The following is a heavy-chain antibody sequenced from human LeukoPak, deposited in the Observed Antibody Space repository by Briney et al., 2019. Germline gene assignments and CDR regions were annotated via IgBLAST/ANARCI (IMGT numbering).Heavy chain of an antibody. D-gene: IGHD6-13*01. CDR1: GFTVRSSY. CDR3: AKTRPLDSSSWSHGDY. CDR2: ISGSGDST. Sequence: GGSLRLSCAASGFTVRSSYMSWVRQAPGKGLEWVSAISGSGDSTYYGDSVKGRFTISRDNSKNTLYLQMNSLRAEDTAVYYCAKTRPLDSSSWSHGDYWGQGTLVTVSS. V-gene: IGHV3-23*01. J-gene: IGHJ4*02.